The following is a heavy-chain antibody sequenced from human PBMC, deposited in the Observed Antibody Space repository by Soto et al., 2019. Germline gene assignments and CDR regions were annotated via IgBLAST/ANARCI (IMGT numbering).Heavy chain of an antibody. V-gene: IGHV3-23*01. CDR1: GFTFSSYA. Sequence: GGSLRLSCAASGFTFSSYAMGWVRQAPGEGLEWVSAISGSGGSTYYADSVKGRFTISRDNSKNTLYLQMNSLRAEDTAVYYCAKDHRGYSGYDRGLFDYWGQGTLVTVSS. CDR2: ISGSGGST. CDR3: AKDHRGYSGYDRGLFDY. J-gene: IGHJ4*02. D-gene: IGHD5-12*01.